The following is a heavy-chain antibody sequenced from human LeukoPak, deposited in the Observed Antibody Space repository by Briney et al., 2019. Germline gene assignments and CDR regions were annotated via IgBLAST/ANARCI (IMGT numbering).Heavy chain of an antibody. CDR1: GFTFSSYT. CDR2: ISTSSSYK. V-gene: IGHV3-21*01. D-gene: IGHD5-24*01. J-gene: IGHJ5*02. CDR3: ARDLEDYNDYGEMAT. Sequence: PGGSLRLSCAVSGFTFSSYTMNWVRQAPGKGLEWVSTISTSSSYKYYADSVKGRFTISRDNAKNSLYLQMNSLRAEDTAVYYCARDLEDYNDYGEMATWGQGALVTVSS.